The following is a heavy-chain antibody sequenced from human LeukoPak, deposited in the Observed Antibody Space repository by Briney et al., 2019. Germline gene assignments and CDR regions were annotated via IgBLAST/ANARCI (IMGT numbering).Heavy chain of an antibody. CDR3: ARQQGLQNLNFDY. J-gene: IGHJ4*02. Sequence: VASVKVSCKASGYTFTSYGISWVRQAPGQGLEWMGWISAYNGNTNYAQKFQGRVTMTRDTSTSTVYMELSSLSPEDTAVYYCARQQGLQNLNFDYWGQGTLVTVSA. CDR2: ISAYNGNT. CDR1: GYTFTSYG. D-gene: IGHD4-11*01. V-gene: IGHV1-18*01.